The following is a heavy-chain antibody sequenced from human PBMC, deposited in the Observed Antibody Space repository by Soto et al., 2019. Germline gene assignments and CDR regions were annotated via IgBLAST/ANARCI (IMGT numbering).Heavy chain of an antibody. V-gene: IGHV3-74*03. D-gene: IGHD3-16*01. CDR1: GLTFRSYW. CDR3: VRVMKLRRLDS. CDR2: INTDGSVA. J-gene: IGHJ4*02. Sequence: EVQLVESGGGLVQPGESLRLSCAASGLTFRSYWMHWVRQAPGKGLVWVSRINTDGSVAMYVDSVEGRFTISRDNAKNTLDLHMNSLRAEATAVYYCVRVMKLRRLDSWGQGTLVTVSS.